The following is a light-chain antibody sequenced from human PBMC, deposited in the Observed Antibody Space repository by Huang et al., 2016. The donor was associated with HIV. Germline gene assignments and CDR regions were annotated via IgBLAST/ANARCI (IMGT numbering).Light chain of an antibody. J-gene: IGKJ3*01. Sequence: DIQMTQSPSSLSASVGDRVTISCRATQDISNHLAWYQQKPGQPPKLLVYAASALRSGVPSRFSGSGSGTEFTLTISSLQPEDVATYFCQKYNSAPRTFGPGTKVDIK. V-gene: IGKV1-27*01. CDR1: QDISNH. CDR3: QKYNSAPRT. CDR2: AAS.